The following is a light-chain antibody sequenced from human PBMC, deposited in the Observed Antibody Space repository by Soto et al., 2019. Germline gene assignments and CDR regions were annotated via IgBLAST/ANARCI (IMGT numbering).Light chain of an antibody. CDR1: QSLVRSDGNAY. CDR3: MQVAQLRT. Sequence: EIVMTQTPRSLPVTLGQPVSISCKSSQSLVRSDGNAYLNWLHQRPGQPPRLLIYKVSNRFTGVTYKTSTSGAGTAITLHISRVEAEAVGIYFCMQVAQLRTFGHGTRLVIK. J-gene: IGKJ5*01. CDR2: KVS. V-gene: IGKV2-24*01.